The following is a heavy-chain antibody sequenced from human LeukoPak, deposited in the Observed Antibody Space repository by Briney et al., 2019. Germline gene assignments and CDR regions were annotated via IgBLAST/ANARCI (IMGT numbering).Heavy chain of an antibody. CDR3: ATRDHFVVVPDGDHSHNGLDV. J-gene: IGHJ6*02. Sequence: ASVKVSCKVSGDTLSDVSIHWVRQAPGKGLEWMGSFDAEDGERIYAQKFEGRVIMTEDTSTDTAYMEMSRLTSEDTAVYYCATRDHFVVVPDGDHSHNGLDVWGQGTTVTVSS. CDR2: FDAEDGER. D-gene: IGHD2-2*01. CDR1: GDTLSDVS. V-gene: IGHV1-24*01.